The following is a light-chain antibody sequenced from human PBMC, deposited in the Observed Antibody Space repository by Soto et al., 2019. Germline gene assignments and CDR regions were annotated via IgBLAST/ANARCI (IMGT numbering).Light chain of an antibody. CDR2: DAS. V-gene: IGKV3-11*01. Sequence: IVLTHSPGTLSLSPCERATLSPSASQSASSYLAWYQQKPGQAPRLLIYDASNRATGIPARFSGSGSGTDFTLTISSLEPEDFAVYYCQQRSNWPPLTFGQGTRLENK. CDR1: QSASSY. CDR3: QQRSNWPPLT. J-gene: IGKJ5*01.